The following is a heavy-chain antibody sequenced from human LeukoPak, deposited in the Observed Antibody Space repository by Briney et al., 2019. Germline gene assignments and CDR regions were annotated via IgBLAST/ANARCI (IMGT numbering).Heavy chain of an antibody. D-gene: IGHD6-13*01. Sequence: SETLSLTCAVSRGSISSSNWWSWVRQPPGKGLEWIGKIYQSGSTNYNPSLKSRVTISVDKSKNQFSLQVRSVTAADTAVYYCARVVGIAAAGTYDYGMDVWGQGTTVTVSS. CDR2: IYQSGST. J-gene: IGHJ6*02. CDR3: ARVVGIAAAGTYDYGMDV. V-gene: IGHV4-4*02. CDR1: RGSISSSNW.